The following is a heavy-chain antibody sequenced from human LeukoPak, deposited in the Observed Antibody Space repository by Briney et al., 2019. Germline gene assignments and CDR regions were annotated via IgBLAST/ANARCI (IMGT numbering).Heavy chain of an antibody. Sequence: GGTLRLSCAASGFTFSSYGMHWVRQAPGKGLEWVAFIRYDGSNKYYADSVKGRFTISRDNSKNTLYLQMNSLRAEDTAVYYCARTDVVVTASFDYWGQGTLVTVSS. D-gene: IGHD2-21*02. J-gene: IGHJ4*02. V-gene: IGHV3-30*02. CDR3: ARTDVVVTASFDY. CDR1: GFTFSSYG. CDR2: IRYDGSNK.